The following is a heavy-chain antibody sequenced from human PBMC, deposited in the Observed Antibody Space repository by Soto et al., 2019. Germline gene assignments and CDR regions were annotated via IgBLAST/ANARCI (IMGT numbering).Heavy chain of an antibody. J-gene: IGHJ4*02. CDR3: ANCESAVLATY. V-gene: IGHV3-7*01. CDR1: GFTFSNYC. Sequence: GGSLRLSCAASGFTFSNYCMSWVRQAPGKGLERVANIKPDGSKGYYVNSVKGRFTISRDNAKNSLYLQLNSLRAENTAVYYCANCESAVLATYWGQGALVIVSS. CDR2: IKPDGSKG. D-gene: IGHD2-21*01.